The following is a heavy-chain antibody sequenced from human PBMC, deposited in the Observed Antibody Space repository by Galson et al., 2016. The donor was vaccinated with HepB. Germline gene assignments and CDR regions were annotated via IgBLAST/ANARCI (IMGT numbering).Heavy chain of an antibody. D-gene: IGHD1-1*01. CDR2: ISSGSSPI. Sequence: LRLSCAASGFTFSTFGMNWVRQAPGQGLEWVSYISSGSSPIHYADSVRGRFTISRDNAKNSLYLQMNSLRDDDTAVYYCARYRGPSRYFDLWGRGTLVTVSS. CDR1: GFTFSTFG. V-gene: IGHV3-48*02. CDR3: ARYRGPSRYFDL. J-gene: IGHJ2*01.